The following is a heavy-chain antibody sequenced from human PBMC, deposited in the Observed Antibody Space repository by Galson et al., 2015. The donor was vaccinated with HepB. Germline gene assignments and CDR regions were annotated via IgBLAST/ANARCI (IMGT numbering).Heavy chain of an antibody. J-gene: IGHJ6*03. CDR3: ARGLPTIKAFYYSMDV. Sequence: SCKASGYTFSDYYMNWVRQAPGQGLEWVGRINPKSGATKYAQKFQGRVTMTRDTSISTAYMQLNSLRSDDTAVYYCARGLPTIKAFYYSMDVWGKGTTVSVSS. D-gene: IGHD2-15*01. CDR2: INPKSGAT. CDR1: GYTFSDYY. V-gene: IGHV1-2*06.